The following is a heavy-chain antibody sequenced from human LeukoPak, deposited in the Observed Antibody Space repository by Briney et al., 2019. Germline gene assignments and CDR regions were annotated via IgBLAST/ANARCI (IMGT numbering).Heavy chain of an antibody. D-gene: IGHD3-10*01. Sequence: GGSLRLSCAASGFTFSSYGMHWVRQAPGKGPEWVAFIRYDGSNKYYADSVKGRFTISRDNSKNTLYLQMNSLRAEDTAVYYCARGSGYYYGTGDFDLWGRGTLVTVSS. CDR2: IRYDGSNK. CDR3: ARGSGYYYGTGDFDL. CDR1: GFTFSSYG. V-gene: IGHV3-30*02. J-gene: IGHJ2*01.